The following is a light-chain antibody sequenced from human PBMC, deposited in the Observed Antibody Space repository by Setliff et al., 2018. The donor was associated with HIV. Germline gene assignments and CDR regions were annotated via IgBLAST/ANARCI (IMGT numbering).Light chain of an antibody. CDR1: SSDIGAYDY. Sequence: QSALTQPRSVSGSRGQSITFSCTGTSSDIGAYDYVSWYQQHPGKAPKLITYGVDKRPSGVPTRFSGFKSGNTASLTIYGLQPEDEADYYCSSYSTTNTLLFGGGTKSPS. J-gene: IGLJ2*01. CDR3: SSYSTTNTLL. V-gene: IGLV2-11*01. CDR2: GVD.